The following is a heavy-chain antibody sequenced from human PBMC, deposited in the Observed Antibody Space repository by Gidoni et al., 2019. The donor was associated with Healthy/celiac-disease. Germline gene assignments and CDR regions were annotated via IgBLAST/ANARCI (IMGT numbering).Heavy chain of an antibody. D-gene: IGHD6-13*01. V-gene: IGHV4-34*01. CDR3: ARGDSSSWYSEWFDP. CDR1: GGSFSGYY. Sequence: QVQLQQWGAGLLKPSETLSLTCAVYGGSFSGYYWSWRRQPPGKGLEWIGEINHSGSTNYNPSLKSRVTISVDTSKNQFSLKLSSVTAADTAVYYCARGDSSSWYSEWFDPWGQGTLVTVSS. J-gene: IGHJ5*02. CDR2: INHSGST.